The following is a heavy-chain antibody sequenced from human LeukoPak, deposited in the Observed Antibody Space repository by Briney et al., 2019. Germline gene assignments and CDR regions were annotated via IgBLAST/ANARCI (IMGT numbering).Heavy chain of an antibody. D-gene: IGHD6-6*01. Sequence: ASVKVSCKVSGYTLTELSMHWVRQAPGKGLEWMGGFDPEDGETIYAQKFQGRVTMTEDTSTDTAYMELSSLRSEDTAVYYCARGSSVTLRYSSSYYFDYWGQGTLVTVSS. V-gene: IGHV1-24*01. J-gene: IGHJ4*02. CDR1: GYTLTELS. CDR2: FDPEDGET. CDR3: ARGSSVTLRYSSSYYFDY.